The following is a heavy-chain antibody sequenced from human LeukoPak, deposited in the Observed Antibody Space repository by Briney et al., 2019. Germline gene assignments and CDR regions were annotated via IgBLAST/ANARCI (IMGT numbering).Heavy chain of an antibody. CDR1: GGSISSYY. J-gene: IGHJ6*03. Sequence: PSETLSLTCTVSGGSISSYYWSWVRQPAGKGLEWIGRIYNSGSTNYNPSLKSRVTMSVDTSKNQFSLKLSSVTAADTAVYYCAREGQQWLAYYYYYMDVWGKGTTVTISS. V-gene: IGHV4-4*07. D-gene: IGHD6-19*01. CDR3: AREGQQWLAYYYYYMDV. CDR2: IYNSGST.